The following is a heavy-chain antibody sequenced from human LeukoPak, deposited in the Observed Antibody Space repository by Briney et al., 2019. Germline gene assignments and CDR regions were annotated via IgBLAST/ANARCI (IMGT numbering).Heavy chain of an antibody. CDR1: GFTFRNYV. CDR3: ARENDTFDI. V-gene: IGHV3-30*04. J-gene: IGHJ3*02. Sequence: PGRSLRLSCAASGFTFRNYVLHWVRQAPGRGLEWVTLISQDSSNRHYADSVKGRFTISRDNSKNTLHLEMNSLRDEDTAVYFCARENDTFDIWGQGTMVTVSS. CDR2: ISQDSSNR.